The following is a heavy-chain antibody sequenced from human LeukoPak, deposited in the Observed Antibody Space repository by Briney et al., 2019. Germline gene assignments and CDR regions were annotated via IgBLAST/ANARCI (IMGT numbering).Heavy chain of an antibody. J-gene: IGHJ4*02. Sequence: PSETLSLTCAVSGGSISSSNWWTWVRQPPGKGLEWIGEIFHSGRTNYNPSLESRVTISLDKSNHQFSLKLTSVTAADTAIYSCARLTTGTTGWGQGTLVTVSS. V-gene: IGHV4-4*02. CDR3: ARLTTGTTG. CDR2: IFHSGRT. D-gene: IGHD1-1*01. CDR1: GGSISSSNW.